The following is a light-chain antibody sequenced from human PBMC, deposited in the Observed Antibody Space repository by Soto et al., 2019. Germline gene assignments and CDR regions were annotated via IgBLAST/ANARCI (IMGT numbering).Light chain of an antibody. CDR1: QSIISW. CDR2: DAS. Sequence: EIQMTQSPSTLSASVGDIVTITCRASQSIISWLAFYQQKPGKAPKLLIYDASSFESGGPSRFSGSGSGTEFTLTISLLPPDYFVTYYCQQLLSYPITFGQGTRLEIK. V-gene: IGKV1-5*01. J-gene: IGKJ5*01. CDR3: QQLLSYPIT.